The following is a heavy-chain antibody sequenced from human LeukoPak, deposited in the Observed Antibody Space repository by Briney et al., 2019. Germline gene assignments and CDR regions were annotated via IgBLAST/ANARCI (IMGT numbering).Heavy chain of an antibody. V-gene: IGHV3-9*01. CDR1: GFSFRDYA. CDR3: AKGARWLQLRAFDY. Sequence: GGSLRLSCEASGFSFRDYAMHWVRQAPGKGLEWVSGISWNSGSIGYADSVKGRFTISRDNAKNSLYLQMNSLRAEDTALYYCAKGARWLQLRAFDYWGQGTLVTVSS. D-gene: IGHD5-24*01. J-gene: IGHJ4*02. CDR2: ISWNSGSI.